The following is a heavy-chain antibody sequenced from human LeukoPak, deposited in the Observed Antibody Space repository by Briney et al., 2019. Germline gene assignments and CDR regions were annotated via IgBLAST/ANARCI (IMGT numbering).Heavy chain of an antibody. J-gene: IGHJ4*02. CDR1: GFTFSDYG. D-gene: IGHD3-10*01. Sequence: PGRSLRLSCAASGFTFSDYGMHWVRQAPGKGLEWVAATSNDGNNKVYADSVKGRFTISRDNSKNTLYVEMNSLRVEDTAVYYCTNYHGDGNFDYWGQGTLVTVSS. V-gene: IGHV3-30*18. CDR3: TNYHGDGNFDY. CDR2: TSNDGNNK.